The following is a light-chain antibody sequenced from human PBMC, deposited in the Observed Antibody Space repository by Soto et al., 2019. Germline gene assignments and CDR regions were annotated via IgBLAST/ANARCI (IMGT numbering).Light chain of an antibody. CDR1: SSDVGGYNF. Sequence: QSALTQPPSASGSPGQSVTISCTGTSSDVGGYNFVSWYQQHPGKVPKPMIYEVSKRPSGVPDRFSGSKSGNTASLTVSGLQAEDEAAYYCCSFGGGNKVLFGGGTKLTVL. CDR2: EVS. CDR3: CSFGGGNKVL. J-gene: IGLJ3*02. V-gene: IGLV2-8*01.